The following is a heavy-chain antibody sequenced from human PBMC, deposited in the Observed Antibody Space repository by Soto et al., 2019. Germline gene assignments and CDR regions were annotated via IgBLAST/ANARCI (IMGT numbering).Heavy chain of an antibody. CDR3: AKEPGLYPSYWFDP. CDR1: GFTFSSYA. CDR2: ISGSGGST. J-gene: IGHJ5*01. V-gene: IGHV3-23*01. D-gene: IGHD2-8*01. Sequence: LRLSCAASGFTFSSYAMNWVRQAPGKGLEWVSAISGSGGSTYYADSVKGRFTISRDNSKNTLYLQMNSLRAEDTAVYYCAKEPGLYPSYWFDPWGQGTTVTVSS.